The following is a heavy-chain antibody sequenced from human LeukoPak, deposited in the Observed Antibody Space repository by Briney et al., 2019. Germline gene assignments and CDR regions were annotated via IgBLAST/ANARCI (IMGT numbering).Heavy chain of an antibody. CDR3: ARGRYSYGP. CDR1: GGSFSGYY. D-gene: IGHD5-18*01. V-gene: IGHV4-34*01. Sequence: SETLSLTCAVYGGSFSGYYWSWIRQPPGKGLEWIGEINHSGSTNYNPSLKSRVTISVDTSKNQFSLKLSSVTAADTAVYYCARGRYSYGPWGQGTLVTASS. CDR2: INHSGST. J-gene: IGHJ5*02.